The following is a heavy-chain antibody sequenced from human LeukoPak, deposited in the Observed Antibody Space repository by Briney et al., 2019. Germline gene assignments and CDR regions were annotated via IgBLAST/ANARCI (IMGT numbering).Heavy chain of an antibody. J-gene: IGHJ4*02. CDR3: AKDVSGYVNSGVDY. V-gene: IGHV3-23*01. CDR1: GFTFSSYA. D-gene: IGHD3-22*01. Sequence: GGSLRLSCAASGFTFSSYAMSWVRQAPGKGLEWVSAISGSGYSTYYADSVKGRFTISRDNSKNTLYLQMNSLRAEDTAVYYCAKDVSGYVNSGVDYWGQGTLVTVSS. CDR2: ISGSGYST.